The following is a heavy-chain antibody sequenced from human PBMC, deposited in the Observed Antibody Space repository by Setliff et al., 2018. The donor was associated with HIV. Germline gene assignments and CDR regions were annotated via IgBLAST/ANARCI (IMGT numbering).Heavy chain of an antibody. D-gene: IGHD2-21*01. CDR2: INTDNGNT. CDR1: GYIFSTYT. Sequence: ASVKVSCKTFGYIFSTYTIHWIRQAPGQRPEWMGWINTDNGNTRYSQKFEDRISMTRDTSANIVYMELTSLKSEDMAVYYCARVWPQSIGFDCWGQGTLVTVSS. V-gene: IGHV1-3*04. CDR3: ARVWPQSIGFDC. J-gene: IGHJ4*02.